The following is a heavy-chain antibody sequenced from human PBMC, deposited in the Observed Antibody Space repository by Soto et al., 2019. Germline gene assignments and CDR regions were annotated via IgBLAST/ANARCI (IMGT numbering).Heavy chain of an antibody. CDR3: AREEFWTTWYYYYGPAV. J-gene: IGHJ6*02. CDR1: GFTFSSYS. V-gene: IGHV3-21*01. CDR2: ISSSSSYI. Sequence: GGSLRLSCAASGFTFSSYSMNWVRQAPGKGLEWVSSISSSSSYIYYADSVKGRFTISRDNAKNSLYLQMNSLRAEDTAVYYFAREEFWTTWYYYYGPAVWGQGPTVTVSS. D-gene: IGHD3-3*01.